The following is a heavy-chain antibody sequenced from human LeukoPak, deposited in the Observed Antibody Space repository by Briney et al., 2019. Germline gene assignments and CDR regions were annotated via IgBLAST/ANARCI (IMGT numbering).Heavy chain of an antibody. CDR1: GGSISSSSYY. Sequence: SETLSLTCTVSGGSISSSSYYWGWIRQPPGKGLEWIGSIYYSGSTYYNPSLKSRVTISVDTSKNQFSLKLSSVTAADTAVYYCARVPVLWFGELSVYYFDYWGQGTLVTVSS. CDR3: ARVPVLWFGELSVYYFDY. V-gene: IGHV4-39*07. J-gene: IGHJ4*02. CDR2: IYYSGST. D-gene: IGHD3-10*01.